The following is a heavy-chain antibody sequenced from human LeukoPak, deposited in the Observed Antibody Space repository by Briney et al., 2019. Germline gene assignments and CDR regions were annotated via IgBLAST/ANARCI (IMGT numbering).Heavy chain of an antibody. CDR3: AKLSLGDFEYFDY. CDR1: GFTFSSYA. J-gene: IGHJ4*02. CDR2: ISYDGSNK. Sequence: GGSLRLSCVASGFTFSSYAMHWVRQAPGKGLEWVAVISYDGSNKYYADSVKGRFTISRDNSKSTVYLQMNGLRVEDTALYYCAKLSLGDFEYFDYWGQGTLVTVSS. V-gene: IGHV3-30*04. D-gene: IGHD2-21*02.